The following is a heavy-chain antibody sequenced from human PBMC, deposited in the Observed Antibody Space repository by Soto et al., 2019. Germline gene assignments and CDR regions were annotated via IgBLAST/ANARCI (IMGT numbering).Heavy chain of an antibody. Sequence: QVQLQESGPGLVKPSETLSLTCTVSGGSISSYYWSWIRQPPGKGLEWIGYIYYSGSTNYNPSLKSPVTISVDSSKNPFSLTLRSVTAADTAVYSCARTLFRCGISFHPWGQGTLVTVSS. J-gene: IGHJ5*02. CDR1: GGSISSYY. CDR3: ARTLFRCGISFHP. V-gene: IGHV4-59*01. CDR2: IYYSGST. D-gene: IGHD3-10*02.